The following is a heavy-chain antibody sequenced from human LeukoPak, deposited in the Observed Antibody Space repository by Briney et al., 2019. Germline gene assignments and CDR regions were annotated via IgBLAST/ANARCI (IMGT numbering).Heavy chain of an antibody. V-gene: IGHV3-30*02. CDR3: ANTPGGIAAAEYYFDY. CDR2: IRYDGSNK. CDR1: GFTFSSYG. Sequence: GGSLRLSCAASGFTFSSYGMHWVRQAPGKGLEWVAFIRYDGSNKYYADSVKGRFTISRDNSKNTLYLQMNSLRAEDTAVYYCANTPGGIAAAEYYFDYWGQGTLVTVSS. J-gene: IGHJ4*02. D-gene: IGHD6-13*01.